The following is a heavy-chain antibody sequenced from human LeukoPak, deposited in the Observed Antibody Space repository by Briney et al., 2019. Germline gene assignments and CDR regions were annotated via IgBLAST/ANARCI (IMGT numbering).Heavy chain of an antibody. D-gene: IGHD6-13*01. V-gene: IGHV3-23*01. CDR3: ARDGGYSSSWYAFDI. CDR1: GFTFSSYA. CDR2: ISGSGGST. Sequence: GGSLRLSCAASGFTFSSYAMSWVRQAPGKGLEWVSAISGSGGSTYYADSVKGRFTISRDNSKNTLYLQMNSLRAEDTAVYYCARDGGYSSSWYAFDIWGQGTMVTVSS. J-gene: IGHJ3*02.